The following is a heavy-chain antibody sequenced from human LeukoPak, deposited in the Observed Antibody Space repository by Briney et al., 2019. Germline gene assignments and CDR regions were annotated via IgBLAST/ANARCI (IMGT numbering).Heavy chain of an antibody. Sequence: GGSLRLSCAASGFTFSNYGMSWVRQAPGKGLEWVSGISVSGGVTSYVDSVKGRFTISRDNSKNTLYLQMNSLRAEDTAVYYCAKRYSSSWCIDSWGQGTLVTVSS. CDR2: ISVSGGVT. CDR1: GFTFSNYG. J-gene: IGHJ4*02. D-gene: IGHD6-13*01. V-gene: IGHV3-23*01. CDR3: AKRYSSSWCIDS.